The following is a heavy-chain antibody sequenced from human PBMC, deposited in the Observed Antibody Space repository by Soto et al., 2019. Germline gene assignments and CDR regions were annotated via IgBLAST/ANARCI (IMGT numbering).Heavy chain of an antibody. CDR1: GGSFSPYF. Sequence: PSETLSLTCAVYGGSFSPYFWSWIRQPPGKGLEWIGEINHSGSTNYNPSLTRRVTISVDKSKNQFSLKLSSVTAADTAVYYCARNGGGSGSLDYWGQGTLVTVSS. J-gene: IGHJ4*02. CDR2: INHSGST. D-gene: IGHD6-19*01. CDR3: ARNGGGSGSLDY. V-gene: IGHV4-34*01.